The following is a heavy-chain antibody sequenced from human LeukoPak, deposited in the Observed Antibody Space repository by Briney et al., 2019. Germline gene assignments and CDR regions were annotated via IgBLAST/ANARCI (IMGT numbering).Heavy chain of an antibody. CDR2: IHVYRGNT. CDR3: ARDVGITVADSFDP. D-gene: IGHD6-13*01. CDR1: GYSSTNYG. J-gene: IGHJ5*02. Sequence: ASVKVSCKASGYSSTNYGISWVRQAPGQGLEWMGWIHVYRGNTNYAQKFQGRVTMTTDTSTSTVYMEVRGLRSDDTAMYYCARDVGITVADSFDPWGQGTLVTVSS. V-gene: IGHV1-18*01.